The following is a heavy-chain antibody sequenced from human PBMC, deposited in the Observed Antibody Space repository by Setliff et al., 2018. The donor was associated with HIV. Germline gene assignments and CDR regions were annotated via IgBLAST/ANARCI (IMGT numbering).Heavy chain of an antibody. CDR1: GFTFNTYG. CDR3: VRDRDWAFDY. CDR2: MSGISDNK. V-gene: IGHV3-23*01. D-gene: IGHD3-9*01. J-gene: IGHJ4*02. Sequence: GGSLRLSCAASGFTFNTYGMNWVRQAPGKGLEWVSLMSGISDNKYYGDSVKGRFTISRDDAKNLLYLQMDSLRAEDTAVYYCVRDRDWAFDYWGQGILVTVSS.